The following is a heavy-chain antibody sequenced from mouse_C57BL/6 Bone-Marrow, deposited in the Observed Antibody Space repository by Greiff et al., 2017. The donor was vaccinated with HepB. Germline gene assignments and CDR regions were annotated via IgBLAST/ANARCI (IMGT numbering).Heavy chain of an antibody. CDR2: IYPGDGDT. CDR3: ARERLLWYFDV. CDR1: GYAFSSYW. J-gene: IGHJ1*03. V-gene: IGHV1-80*01. Sequence: LVESGAELVKPGASVKISCKASGYAFSSYWMNWVKQRPGKGLEWIGQIYPGDGDTNYNGKFKGKATLTADKSSSTAYMQLSSLTSEDSAVYFCARERLLWYFDVWGTGTTVTVSS. D-gene: IGHD2-3*01.